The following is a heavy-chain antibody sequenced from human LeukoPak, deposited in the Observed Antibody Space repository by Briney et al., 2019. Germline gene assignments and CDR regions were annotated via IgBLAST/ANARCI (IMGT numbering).Heavy chain of an antibody. Sequence: GASVKVSCKASGYTFTSYGISWVRQAPGQGLEWMGWINPNSGGTNYAQKFQGRVTMTRDTSISTAYMELSRLRSDDTAVYYCARDYVDTAMVYNWFDPWGQGTLVTVSS. CDR1: GYTFTSYG. V-gene: IGHV1-2*02. D-gene: IGHD5-18*01. CDR2: INPNSGGT. CDR3: ARDYVDTAMVYNWFDP. J-gene: IGHJ5*02.